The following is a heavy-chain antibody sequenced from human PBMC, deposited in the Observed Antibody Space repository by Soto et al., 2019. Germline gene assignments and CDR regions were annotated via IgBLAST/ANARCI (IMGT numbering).Heavy chain of an antibody. CDR1: GFSLNTGGVG. J-gene: IGHJ6*02. CDR2: VFWNDDK. V-gene: IGHV2-5*01. D-gene: IGHD3-16*01. CDR3: AHRLSPNEYGWDV. Sequence: QITLKESGPSLVKATQTLTLTCTFTGFSLNTGGVGVGWIRQPPGKALEWLALVFWNDDKRYRPSLRSRIAITKDTSQNQVVLMMTYMDPVDTATYFCAHRLSPNEYGWDVWGQGTTVTVSS.